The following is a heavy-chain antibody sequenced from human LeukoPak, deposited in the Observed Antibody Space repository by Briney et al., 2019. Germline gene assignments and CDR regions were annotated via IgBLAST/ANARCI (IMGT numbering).Heavy chain of an antibody. V-gene: IGHV1-46*01. CDR1: GYTFTSYY. D-gene: IGHD3-22*01. CDR2: INPSGGST. Sequence: ASVKVSCKASGYTFTSYYMHWVRQAPGQGLEWMGIINPSGGSTSYAQKFQGRVTMTRDTSTSTVYIELSSLRSEDTAVYYCARGPRITMIVVVADRFDYWGQGTLVTVSS. CDR3: ARGPRITMIVVVADRFDY. J-gene: IGHJ4*02.